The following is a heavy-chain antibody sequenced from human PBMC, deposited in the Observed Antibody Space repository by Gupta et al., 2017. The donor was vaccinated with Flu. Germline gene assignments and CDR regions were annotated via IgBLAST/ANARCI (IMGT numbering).Heavy chain of an antibody. CDR1: GGSISSYY. D-gene: IGHD3-10*01. V-gene: IGHV4-59*01. Sequence: QVQLQESGPGLVKPSETLSLTCTVSGGSISSYYWSWIRQPPGKGLEWIGYIYYSGSTNYNPSLKSRVTISVDTSKNQFSLKLSSVTAADTAVYYCAGIITRVRGVIGGNNWFDPWGQGTLVTVSS. J-gene: IGHJ5*02. CDR3: AGIITRVRGVIGGNNWFDP. CDR2: IYYSGST.